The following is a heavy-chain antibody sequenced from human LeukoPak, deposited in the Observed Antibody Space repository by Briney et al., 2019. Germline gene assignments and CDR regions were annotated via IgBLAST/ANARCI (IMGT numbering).Heavy chain of an antibody. J-gene: IGHJ4*02. CDR3: ASSNFWSGYYLNRYFDY. Sequence: SETLSLTCAVYGGSFSGYYWSWIRQPSGKGLEWIGEINHSGSTNYNPSLKSRVTISVDTSKNQFSLKLSSVTAADTAVYYCASSNFWSGYYLNRYFDYWGQGTLVTVSS. CDR2: INHSGST. V-gene: IGHV4-34*01. D-gene: IGHD3-3*01. CDR1: GGSFSGYY.